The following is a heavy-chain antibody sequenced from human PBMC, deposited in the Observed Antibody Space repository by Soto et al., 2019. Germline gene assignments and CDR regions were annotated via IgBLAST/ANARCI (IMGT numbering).Heavy chain of an antibody. Sequence: QVQLQESGPGLVKPSQTLSLTCTVSGGSISSGGYYWSWIRQHPGKGLEWIGYIYYSGSTYYNPSLKSRVTISVETSKNQSSLKLSSVTAADTAVYYCARVCGGDCRHGMDVRGQGTTVTVSS. J-gene: IGHJ6*02. CDR2: IYYSGST. CDR1: GGSISSGGYY. D-gene: IGHD2-21*02. CDR3: ARVCGGDCRHGMDV. V-gene: IGHV4-31*03.